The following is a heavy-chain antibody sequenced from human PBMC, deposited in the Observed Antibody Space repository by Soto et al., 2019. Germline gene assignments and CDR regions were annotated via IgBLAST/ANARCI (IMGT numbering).Heavy chain of an antibody. D-gene: IGHD2-15*01. J-gene: IGHJ6*03. Sequence: GGSLRLSCAVSGFTSSNAWMSWVRQAPGKGLEWVGRIKSQTDGGTTDYTAPVKDRLTITRDDSKTTLNLQMNSLKTEDTAVYYCTTIWLGYCSGGSLVYYYYMDVWGKGTTVTVSS. V-gene: IGHV3-15*01. CDR3: TTIWLGYCSGGSLVYYYYMDV. CDR2: IKSQTDGGTT. CDR1: GFTSSNAW.